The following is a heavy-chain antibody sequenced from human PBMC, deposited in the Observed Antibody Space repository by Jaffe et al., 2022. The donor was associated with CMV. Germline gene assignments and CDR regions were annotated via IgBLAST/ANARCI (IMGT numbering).Heavy chain of an antibody. J-gene: IGHJ6*02. D-gene: IGHD4-17*01. CDR1: GFTFDDYT. V-gene: IGHV3-43*01. CDR3: AKDIVSGGDYPSSMREYYYYGMDV. Sequence: EVQLVESGGVVVQPGGSLRLSCAASGFTFDDYTMHWVRQAPGKGLEWVSLISWDGGSTYYADSVKGRFTISRDNSKNSLYLQMNSLRTEDTALYYCAKDIVSGGDYPSSMREYYYYGMDVWGQGTTVTVSS. CDR2: ISWDGGST.